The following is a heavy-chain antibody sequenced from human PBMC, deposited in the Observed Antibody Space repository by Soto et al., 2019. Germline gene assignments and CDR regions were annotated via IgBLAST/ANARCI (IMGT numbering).Heavy chain of an antibody. CDR3: AIAGEGVVVVAATPYYFDY. CDR2: IYPGDSDT. J-gene: IGHJ4*02. V-gene: IGHV5-51*01. D-gene: IGHD2-15*01. Sequence: GESLKISCKGSGYSFTSYWIGWVRQMPGKGLEWMGIIYPGDSDTRYSPSFQGQVTISADKSISTAYLQWSSLKASDTAMYYCAIAGEGVVVVAATPYYFDYWGQGTLVTVSS. CDR1: GYSFTSYW.